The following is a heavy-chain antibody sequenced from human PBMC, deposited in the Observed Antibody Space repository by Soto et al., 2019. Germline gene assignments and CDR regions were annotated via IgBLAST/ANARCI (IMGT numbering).Heavy chain of an antibody. J-gene: IGHJ5*02. CDR1: GDSVSRNSAA. V-gene: IGHV6-1*01. Sequence: SRTLSLTCAISGDSVSRNSAAWHWISQSPSRGLEWLGRTYYRSKWYNDYAVSVKSRITINPDTSKNQFSLQLNSVTPEDTAVYYCARESIAARHAWFDPWGQGTLVTVSS. D-gene: IGHD6-6*01. CDR2: TYYRSKWYN. CDR3: ARESIAARHAWFDP.